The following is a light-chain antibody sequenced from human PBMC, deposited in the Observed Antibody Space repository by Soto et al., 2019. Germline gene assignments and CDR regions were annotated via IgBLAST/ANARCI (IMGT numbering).Light chain of an antibody. CDR3: QKYNRAPLS. Sequence: TQMTQSPSSLSASVGDRVTISCRASQGIAAYLAWYQQKPGEAPKLLIHGASTLHSGVPSRFSGSGSGTDFTLTISSLQPEDVATYFCQKYNRAPLSFGGGTKVEIK. J-gene: IGKJ4*01. V-gene: IGKV1-27*01. CDR2: GAS. CDR1: QGIAAY.